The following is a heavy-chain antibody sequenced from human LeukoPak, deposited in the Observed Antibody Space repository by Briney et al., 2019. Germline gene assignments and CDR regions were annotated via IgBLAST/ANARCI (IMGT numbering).Heavy chain of an antibody. CDR3: ASGSYYTLSERFDY. V-gene: IGHV3-30-3*01. CDR1: GFTFTSYA. D-gene: IGHD3-10*01. CDR2: VSYDGTNK. J-gene: IGHJ4*02. Sequence: PSGGSLRLSCAASGFTFTSYAMHWVRQAPGKGLEWVAVVSYDGTNKYYPDSVRGRFTISRDNSKNTLHLQMNRLRSEDTAVYYCASGSYYTLSERFDYWGQGTLVTVSS.